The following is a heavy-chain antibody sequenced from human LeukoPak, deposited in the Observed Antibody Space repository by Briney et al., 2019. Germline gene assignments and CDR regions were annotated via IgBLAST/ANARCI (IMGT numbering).Heavy chain of an antibody. Sequence: GASVKVSCKASGGTFSSYAISWVRQAPGQGLEWMGGIIPIFGTANYAQKFQGRVTITADESTSTAYMELSSLRSGDTAVYYCATVNYDFWSGYYRNYHMDVWGKGTTVTVSS. D-gene: IGHD3-3*01. CDR3: ATVNYDFWSGYYRNYHMDV. CDR2: IIPIFGTA. J-gene: IGHJ6*03. V-gene: IGHV1-69*13. CDR1: GGTFSSYA.